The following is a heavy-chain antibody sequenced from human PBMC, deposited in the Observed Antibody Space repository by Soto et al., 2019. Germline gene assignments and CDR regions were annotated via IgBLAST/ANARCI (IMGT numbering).Heavy chain of an antibody. J-gene: IGHJ4*02. D-gene: IGHD4-17*01. Sequence: QVPLVQSGPEVRKPGASVKVSCKTSGYPFTSSDINWVRQATGQGLEWMGWMSTSSGMTGNAQKFQGRVTMTRDTSISTAYMELSRLTAEDTAVYYCARVCGDPTHWGQGTLVTVSS. V-gene: IGHV1-8*01. CDR2: MSTSSGMT. CDR3: ARVCGDPTH. CDR1: GYPFTSSD.